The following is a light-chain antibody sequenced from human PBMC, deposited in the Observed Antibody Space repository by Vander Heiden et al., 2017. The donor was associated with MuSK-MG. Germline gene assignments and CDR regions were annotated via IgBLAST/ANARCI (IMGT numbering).Light chain of an antibody. CDR2: WAS. J-gene: IGKJ4*01. V-gene: IGKV4-1*01. CDR3: QQNYKTPS. Sequence: IVLTQSPDTLAVSLGERATISCKSSHRILYKSNNKNYLAWYQQRPGQPPKLLISWASTRESGVPDRFSGSGSGTDFTLTITRLQAEDVAVYYCQQNYKTPSFGGGTKVEIK. CDR1: HRILYKSNNKNY.